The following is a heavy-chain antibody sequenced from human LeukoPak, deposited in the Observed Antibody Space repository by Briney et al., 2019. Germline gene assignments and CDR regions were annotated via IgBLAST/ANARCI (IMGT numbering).Heavy chain of an antibody. V-gene: IGHV1-2*02. Sequence: ASVKVSCKASGYTFTGYYMHWVRQAPGQGLEWMGWINPNSSGTSYAQKFQGRVTMTRDTSISTAYMELSRLRSDDTAVYYCARDPTTVAVAADYYMDVWGKGTTVTVSS. J-gene: IGHJ6*03. CDR2: INPNSSGT. CDR1: GYTFTGYY. D-gene: IGHD6-19*01. CDR3: ARDPTTVAVAADYYMDV.